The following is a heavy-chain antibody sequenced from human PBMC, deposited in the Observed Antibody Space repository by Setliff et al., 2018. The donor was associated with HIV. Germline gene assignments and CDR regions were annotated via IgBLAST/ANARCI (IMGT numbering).Heavy chain of an antibody. CDR3: ARGRRYGGNSAGSYFDY. CDR2: IYTSGST. J-gene: IGHJ5*01. Sequence: SETLSLTCTVSGGSISTYYLTWIRQPAGKGLEWVGRIYTSGSTNYNPSLKSRVTISQDRSKNQFSLSLSSVTATDTAVYYCARGRRYGGNSAGSYFDYWGHGILVTVSS. D-gene: IGHD2-21*02. V-gene: IGHV4-4*07. CDR1: GGSISTYY.